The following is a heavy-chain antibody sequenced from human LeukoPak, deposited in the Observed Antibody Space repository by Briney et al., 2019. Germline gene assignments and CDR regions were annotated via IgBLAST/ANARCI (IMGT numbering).Heavy chain of an antibody. Sequence: SETLSLTCTVSGGSISSSSYYWGWIRQPPGKGLEWIGSIYYSGSAYYNPSLKSRVTISVDTSKNQFSLKLSSVTAADTAVYYRKTAYEILTGSVWGQGTLVTVSS. J-gene: IGHJ4*02. CDR2: IYYSGSA. CDR1: GGSISSSSYY. CDR3: KTAYEILTGSV. V-gene: IGHV4-39*01. D-gene: IGHD3-9*01.